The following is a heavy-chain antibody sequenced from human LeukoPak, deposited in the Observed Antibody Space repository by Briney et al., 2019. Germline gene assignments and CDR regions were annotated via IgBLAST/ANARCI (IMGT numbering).Heavy chain of an antibody. CDR2: ISGSGGST. CDR1: GFTFSSYA. Sequence: PGGSLRLSCAASGFTFSSYAMSWVRQAPGKGLEWVSAISGSGGSTYYADSVKGRFTISRDNSKNTLYLQMNSLRAEDTAVYYCAKTDDQPYYYYYYYMDVWGKGTTVTVSS. J-gene: IGHJ6*03. D-gene: IGHD1-14*01. CDR3: AKTDDQPYYYYYYYMDV. V-gene: IGHV3-23*01.